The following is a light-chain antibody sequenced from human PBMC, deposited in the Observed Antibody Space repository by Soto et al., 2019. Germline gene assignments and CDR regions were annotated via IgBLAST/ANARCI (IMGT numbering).Light chain of an antibody. CDR1: QSLVHSDGNTY. CDR2: KIS. CDR3: MQATEFPWT. Sequence: ILITQTPLSSPVTLGQPASIACRSSQSLVHSDGNTYLSWLQQRPGQPPRLLIYKISNRLSGVPDRFSGSGAGTDFTLKIRRVEAEDVGLYYCMQATEFPWTFGQGTKVDIK. V-gene: IGKV2-24*01. J-gene: IGKJ1*01.